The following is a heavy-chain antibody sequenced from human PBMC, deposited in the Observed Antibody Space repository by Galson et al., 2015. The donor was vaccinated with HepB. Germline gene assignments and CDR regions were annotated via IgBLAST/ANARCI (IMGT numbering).Heavy chain of an antibody. D-gene: IGHD1-26*01. Sequence: SLRLSCAASGFTFNDYAMHWVRHRPGRGLEWVSGISWSSDYIAYADSVKGRFTISRDNTKNSLFLQMNSLSTEDTALYYCAKGWELLRGYFDLWGRGTLVTVSS. J-gene: IGHJ2*01. CDR1: GFTFNDYA. V-gene: IGHV3-9*01. CDR3: AKGWELLRGYFDL. CDR2: ISWSSDYI.